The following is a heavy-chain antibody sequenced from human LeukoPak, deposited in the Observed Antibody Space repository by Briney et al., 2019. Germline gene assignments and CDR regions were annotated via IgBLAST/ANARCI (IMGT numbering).Heavy chain of an antibody. CDR3: ARVMYTSSAGGWFDP. CDR2: IGSKANSYTT. V-gene: IGHV3-72*01. D-gene: IGHD6-6*01. J-gene: IGHJ5*02. Sequence: PGGSLRLSRAASGFTFSDHYMDWVRQAPGKGLEWVGRIGSKANSYTTTYAASVKGRFTILRDDSKNSLYLQINSLKTEDTAVYYCARVMYTSSAGGWFDPWGQGTLVTVSS. CDR1: GFTFSDHY.